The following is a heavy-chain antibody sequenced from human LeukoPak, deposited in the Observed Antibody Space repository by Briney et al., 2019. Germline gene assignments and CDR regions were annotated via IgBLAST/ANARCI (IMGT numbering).Heavy chain of an antibody. CDR2: IYSGGST. Sequence: PGGSLGLSCAASGFTVSTNYMSWVRQAPGKGLEWVSVIYSGGSTYYADSVKGRFTISRDNSKNTLYLQMNSLRAEDTAVYYCARAPRGASGMDVWGQGTTVTVSS. D-gene: IGHD3-10*01. CDR3: ARAPRGASGMDV. J-gene: IGHJ6*02. CDR1: GFTVSTNY. V-gene: IGHV3-53*01.